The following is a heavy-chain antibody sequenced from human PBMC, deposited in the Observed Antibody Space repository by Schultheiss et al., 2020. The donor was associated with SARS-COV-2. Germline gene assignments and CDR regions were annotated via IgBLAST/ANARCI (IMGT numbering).Heavy chain of an antibody. D-gene: IGHD3-16*02. CDR3: ARGYHLADAFDI. J-gene: IGHJ3*02. CDR1: GFTFSSYA. CDR2: ISGSGGST. Sequence: GGSLRLSCAASGFTFSSYAMSWVRQAPGKGLEWVSAISGSGGSTYYADSVKGRFTISRDNSKNTLYLQMNSLRVEDTAVYYCARGYHLADAFDIWGQGTMVTVSS. V-gene: IGHV3-23*01.